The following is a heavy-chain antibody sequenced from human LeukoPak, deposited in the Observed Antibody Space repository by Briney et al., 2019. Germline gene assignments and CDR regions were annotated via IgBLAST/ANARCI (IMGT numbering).Heavy chain of an antibody. V-gene: IGHV3-33*01. D-gene: IGHD6-19*01. CDR3: ASCVAGKVNWYFDL. CDR1: GFTFSSYG. Sequence: PGRSLRLSCAASGFTFSSYGVHWVRQAPGKGLEWVAIIWYDGSNKYYADSVKGRFTISRDNSKNTLYLQMNSLRAEDTAVYYCASCVAGKVNWYFDLWGRGTLVTVSS. CDR2: IWYDGSNK. J-gene: IGHJ2*01.